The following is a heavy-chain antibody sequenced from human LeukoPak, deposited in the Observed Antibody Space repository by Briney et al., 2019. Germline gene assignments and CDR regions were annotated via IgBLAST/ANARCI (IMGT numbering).Heavy chain of an antibody. V-gene: IGHV3-30*02. CDR3: AREGYDILTGYSDY. D-gene: IGHD3-9*01. J-gene: IGHJ4*02. CDR1: GFTFSSYG. CDR2: IRYDGSNK. Sequence: GGSLRLSCAASGFTFSSYGMHWVRQAPGKGLEWVAFIRYDGSNKYYADPVKGRFTISRDNSKNTLYLQMNSPRAEDTAVYYCAREGYDILTGYSDYWGQGTLVTVSS.